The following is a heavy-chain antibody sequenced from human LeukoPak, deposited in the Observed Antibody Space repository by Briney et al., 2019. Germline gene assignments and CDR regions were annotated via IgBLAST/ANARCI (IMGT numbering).Heavy chain of an antibody. D-gene: IGHD2-2*03. CDR1: GFSFDDYA. J-gene: IGHJ3*01. CDR3: AKVIGYCSSTSCSLFDDAFDV. Sequence: PGGSLRLSSPAAGFSFDDYAMHWVRQAPGKGLEWVSLISGDAGSTYYADSVRGRFSISRDNSKNSLFLQMNSLRTEDTAFYFCAKVIGYCSSTSCSLFDDAFDVWGQGTMVTVSS. V-gene: IGHV3-43*02. CDR2: ISGDAGST.